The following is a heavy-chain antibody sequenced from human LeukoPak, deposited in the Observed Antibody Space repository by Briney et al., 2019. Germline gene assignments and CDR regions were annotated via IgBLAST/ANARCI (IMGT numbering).Heavy chain of an antibody. CDR3: AKDSTTSDRFDY. J-gene: IGHJ4*02. V-gene: IGHV3-20*04. CDR2: INWNGGST. Sequence: GGSLRLSCAASGFTFDDYGMSWVRQAPGKGLEWVSGINWNGGSTGYADSVKGRFTISRDNSKNTLYLQMNSLRAEDTAVYYCAKDSTTSDRFDYWGQGTLVTVSS. CDR1: GFTFDDYG. D-gene: IGHD4-17*01.